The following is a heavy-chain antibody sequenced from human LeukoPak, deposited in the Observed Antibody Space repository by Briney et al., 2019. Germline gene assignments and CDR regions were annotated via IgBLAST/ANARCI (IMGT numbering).Heavy chain of an antibody. J-gene: IGHJ3*02. CDR3: AREAIRRTMIVVVRGAFDI. V-gene: IGHV4-59*12. Sequence: SETLSLTCTVSGGSISSYYWSWIRQPPGKGLEWIGYIYYSGSTNYNPSLKSRVTISVDTSKNQFSLKLSSVTAADTAVYYCAREAIRRTMIVVVRGAFDIWGQGTMVTVSS. D-gene: IGHD3-22*01. CDR2: IYYSGST. CDR1: GGSISSYY.